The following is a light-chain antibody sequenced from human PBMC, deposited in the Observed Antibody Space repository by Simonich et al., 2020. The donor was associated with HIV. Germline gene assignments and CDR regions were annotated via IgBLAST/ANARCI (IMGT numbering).Light chain of an antibody. CDR3: QQYYRTPLT. J-gene: IGKJ4*01. Sequence: DIVMTQSPDSLAVSLGERATINCKSSQSVLYSSNNKNYLAWYQKKPGQPPKLLIYWASTRESGVPDRISGSGSGTDFTLTISSLQTEDVAVYYCQQYYRTPLTFGGGTKVEIK. CDR2: WAS. V-gene: IGKV4-1*01. CDR1: QSVLYSSNNKNY.